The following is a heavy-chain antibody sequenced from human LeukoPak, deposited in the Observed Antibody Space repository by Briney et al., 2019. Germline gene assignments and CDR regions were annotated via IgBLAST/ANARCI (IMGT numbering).Heavy chain of an antibody. D-gene: IGHD2-2*01. V-gene: IGHV3-30-3*01. CDR1: GFTFSSYA. CDR2: ISYDGNNK. J-gene: IGHJ4*02. Sequence: GGSLRLSCAAAGFTFSSYAMHWVRQAPGKGLEWVAVISYDGNNKYYADSVKGRFTISRDNSDNTVFLQMNSLRPEDTAVYYCARGGYQLPPDDWGQGTLVTVSS. CDR3: ARGGYQLPPDD.